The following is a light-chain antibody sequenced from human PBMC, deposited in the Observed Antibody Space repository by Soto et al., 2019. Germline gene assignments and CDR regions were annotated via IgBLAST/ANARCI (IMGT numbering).Light chain of an antibody. CDR3: QQYYNWRT. CDR1: QSIGTK. CDR2: DVS. V-gene: IGKV3-15*01. Sequence: EIVLTQSPAILSVSPGDRVTLSCRASQSIGTKLAWYQQKPGQAPSLLVYDVSIRASASPARFSGSGSGTEFTLTISSLQSEDFAVYFCQQYYNWRTFGQGTKLEIK. J-gene: IGKJ1*01.